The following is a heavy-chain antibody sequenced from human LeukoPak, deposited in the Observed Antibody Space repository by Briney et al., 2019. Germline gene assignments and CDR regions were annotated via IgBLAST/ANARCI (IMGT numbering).Heavy chain of an antibody. CDR1: GGSFSGYY. V-gene: IGHV4-34*01. CDR3: ARGIAGGFHFFDY. J-gene: IGHJ4*02. D-gene: IGHD3-16*01. CDR2: INHSGST. Sequence: SETLSLTCAVYGGSFSGYYWSWIRQPPGKGLEWIGEINHSGSTDYNPSLRSRVTMSLDTSKNQLSLILNSVIAADTAVYYCARGIAGGFHFFDYWGQGTLVTVSS.